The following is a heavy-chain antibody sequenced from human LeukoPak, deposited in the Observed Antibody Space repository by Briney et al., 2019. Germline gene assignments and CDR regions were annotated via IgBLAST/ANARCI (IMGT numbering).Heavy chain of an antibody. CDR3: VRDQRRIEVAGYYSDH. Sequence: ASVKVSCKTSGSTLTSYYFFWVRLAPGQGLEWMGILNPKTGTTGYAQKFQGRVNLTRDTSTSTVYMELSSLRSEDTAIYYCVRDQRRIEVAGYYSDHWGQGTLVTVSS. V-gene: IGHV1-46*01. CDR2: LNPKTGTT. CDR1: GSTLTSYY. J-gene: IGHJ4*02. D-gene: IGHD6-19*01.